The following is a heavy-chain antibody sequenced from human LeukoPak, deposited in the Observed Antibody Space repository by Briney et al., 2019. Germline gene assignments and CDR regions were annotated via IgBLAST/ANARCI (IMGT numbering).Heavy chain of an antibody. CDR1: GYTFTSYD. CDR2: VSGYNGNT. J-gene: IGHJ5*02. D-gene: IGHD2-21*01. V-gene: IGHV1-18*01. CDR3: SRGDWFDP. Sequence: ASVKVSRKASGYTFTSYDINWVRQASGQGLEWMGWVSGYNGNTNYAQKFEGRVAMTTDTSSSTAYMELRSLRSDDTAIYYCSRGDWFDPWGQGTLVTVSS.